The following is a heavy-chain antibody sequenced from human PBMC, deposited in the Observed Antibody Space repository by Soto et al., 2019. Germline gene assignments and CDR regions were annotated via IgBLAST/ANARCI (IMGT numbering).Heavy chain of an antibody. D-gene: IGHD6-13*01. Sequence: PGGSLRLSCAASGFTFSDYYMSWIRQAPGKGLEWVSYIVSSSTYTNYADSVKGRFTISRDNAKNSLYLEMNSLRAEDTAVYYCARLRASSWYMGGYLDFWGQGTLVTVSS. CDR1: GFTFSDYY. J-gene: IGHJ4*02. V-gene: IGHV3-11*06. CDR2: IVSSSTYT. CDR3: ARLRASSWYMGGYLDF.